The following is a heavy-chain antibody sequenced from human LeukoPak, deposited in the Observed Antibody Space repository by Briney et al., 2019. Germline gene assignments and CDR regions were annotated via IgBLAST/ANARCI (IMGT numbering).Heavy chain of an antibody. CDR1: GYTFTSYA. CDR2: INAGNGNT. Sequence: ASVKVSCKASGYTFTSYAMHWVRQAPGQRLEWMGWINAGNGNTKYSQKFQGRVTITRDTSASTAYMELSSLRSEDTAVYYCARDKVVTYYYGMDVWGQGTTVTVSS. D-gene: IGHD4-23*01. J-gene: IGHJ6*02. V-gene: IGHV1-3*01. CDR3: ARDKVVTYYYGMDV.